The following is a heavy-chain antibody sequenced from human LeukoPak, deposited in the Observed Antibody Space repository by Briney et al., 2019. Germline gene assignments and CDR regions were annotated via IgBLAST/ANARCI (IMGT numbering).Heavy chain of an antibody. D-gene: IGHD3-10*01. CDR3: AGLYYGSGSYYNVYAFDP. Sequence: GESLKISRESSGYTLTSHSIGWVRQMPGEGLERIWIIYPVDSDTRYSPSFQGQVTISADKSISTAYLQWSRLKASDTAMYYCAGLYYGSGSYYNVYAFDPWGQGTLVTVSS. CDR2: IYPVDSDT. CDR1: GYTLTSHS. J-gene: IGHJ5*02. V-gene: IGHV5-51*01.